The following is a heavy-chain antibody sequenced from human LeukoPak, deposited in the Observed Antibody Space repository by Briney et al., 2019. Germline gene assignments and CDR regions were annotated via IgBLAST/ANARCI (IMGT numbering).Heavy chain of an antibody. J-gene: IGHJ4*02. CDR2: IYYNGST. D-gene: IGHD6-19*01. CDR1: GGSISSFY. CDR3: ARQVVAVAPLGY. Sequence: KPSETLSLTCTVSGGSISSFYWSWIRQPTGKGLEWIGYIYYNGSTNYNPSLKSRVTISVDTSKNQFSLKLSSVTAADTAVYYCARQVVAVAPLGYWGQGTLVTVSS. V-gene: IGHV4-59*08.